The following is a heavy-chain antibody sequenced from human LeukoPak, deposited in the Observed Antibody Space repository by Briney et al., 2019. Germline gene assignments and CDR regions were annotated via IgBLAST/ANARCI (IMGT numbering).Heavy chain of an antibody. Sequence: GGSLRLSCAASGFTFDDYAMHWVRQAPGKGLEWVSLISGDGGSTYYADSEKGRFTISRDNSKNPLYLQMNSLRTEDTALYYCAKDIDYGDYGSCFDYWGQGTLVTVSS. J-gene: IGHJ4*02. CDR3: AKDIDYGDYGSCFDY. CDR2: ISGDGGST. CDR1: GFTFDDYA. V-gene: IGHV3-43*02. D-gene: IGHD4-17*01.